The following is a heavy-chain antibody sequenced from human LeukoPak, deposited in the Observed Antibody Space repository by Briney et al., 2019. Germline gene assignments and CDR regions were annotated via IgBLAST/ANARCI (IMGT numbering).Heavy chain of an antibody. CDR2: SRNKANGHTT. V-gene: IGHV3-72*01. CDR3: SRDGGKRGNSAFDI. J-gene: IGHJ3*02. D-gene: IGHD4-23*01. CDR1: GSTLSDQY. Sequence: GGSLRLSCAASGSTLSDQYMDWVRQAPGKGLEWIGRSRNKANGHTTEYTASVQGRFTISRDDSGNLMYLQLNSLKIEDTAVYFCSRDGGKRGNSAFDIWGQGTEVTVSA.